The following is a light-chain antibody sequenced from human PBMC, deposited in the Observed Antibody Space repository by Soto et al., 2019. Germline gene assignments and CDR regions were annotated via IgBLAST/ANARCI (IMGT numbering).Light chain of an antibody. CDR2: DVS. CDR1: SSDVGGYNY. J-gene: IGLJ1*01. Sequence: HSALTQPASVSGSPGQSITISCTGTSSDVGGYNYVSWYQQHPGKAPKLMIYDVSYRPSGVSNRFSGSKSGNTASLTISGIQAEYDADYYCSSYTSNITQVFGTGIKLTVL. CDR3: SSYTSNITQV. V-gene: IGLV2-14*01.